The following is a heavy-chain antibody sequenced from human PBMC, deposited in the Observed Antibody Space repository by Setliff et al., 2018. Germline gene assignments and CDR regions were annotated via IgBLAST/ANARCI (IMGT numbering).Heavy chain of an antibody. CDR3: ARLSGSYDFDY. Sequence: GGSLRLSCAASGFTFSTYWMSWVRQAPGKGLEWVANINQDGIERHYVDSVKGRFTISRDNAKNSLYLQMNSLRAEDTAVYYCARLSGSYDFDYWGQGTLVTVSS. CDR1: GFTFSTYW. CDR2: INQDGIER. J-gene: IGHJ4*02. V-gene: IGHV3-7*01. D-gene: IGHD1-26*01.